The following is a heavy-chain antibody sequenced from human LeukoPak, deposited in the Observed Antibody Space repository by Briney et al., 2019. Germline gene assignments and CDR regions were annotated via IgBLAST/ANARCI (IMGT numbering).Heavy chain of an antibody. Sequence: SETLSLTCTVSGGSVSSGSYYWSCIRQPPGKGLEWIGYIYYSGSTNYNPSLKSRVTISVDTSKNQFSLKLSSVTAADTAVYYCARVGDWLLYGVFDYWGQGTLVTVSS. V-gene: IGHV4-61*01. D-gene: IGHD3/OR15-3a*01. CDR1: GGSVSSGSYY. CDR3: ARVGDWLLYGVFDY. CDR2: IYYSGST. J-gene: IGHJ4*02.